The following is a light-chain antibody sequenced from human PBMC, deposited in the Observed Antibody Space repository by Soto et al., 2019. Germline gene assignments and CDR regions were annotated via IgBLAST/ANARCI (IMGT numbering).Light chain of an antibody. Sequence: SYELTQPPSVSVAPGQTARITCGGDNIGSDSVHWYQQKPGQAPLLVVYDDSDRPSGIPERFSGFSYGNTATLTISRVEAGDEADSYCQVWDGSSDHYVFGTGTKVTVL. V-gene: IGLV3-21*02. J-gene: IGLJ1*01. CDR2: DDS. CDR1: NIGSDS. CDR3: QVWDGSSDHYV.